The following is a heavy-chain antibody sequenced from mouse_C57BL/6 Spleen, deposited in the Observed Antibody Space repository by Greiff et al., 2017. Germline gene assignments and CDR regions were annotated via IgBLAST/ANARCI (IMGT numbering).Heavy chain of an antibody. CDR3: ARGKGYCYANGDAFAY. V-gene: IGHV1-22*01. Sequence: VQLQQSGPELVKPGASVKMSCKASGYTFTDYSMHWVKQSHGKSLEWIGYINPNNGGTSYNQKFKGKATLTVNKSSSTAYMALRSLTSEDSAVYYGARGKGYCYANGDAFAYWGQGTLVTVSS. CDR1: GYTFTDYS. CDR2: INPNNGGT. J-gene: IGHJ3*01. D-gene: IGHD1-1*01.